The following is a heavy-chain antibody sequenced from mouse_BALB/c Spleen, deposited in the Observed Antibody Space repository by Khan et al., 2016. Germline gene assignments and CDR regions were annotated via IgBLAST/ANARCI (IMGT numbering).Heavy chain of an antibody. CDR2: ISYSGST. Sequence: EVELVESGPSLVKPSQTLSLTCSVTGDSITSGYWNWIRKFPGNKLEYMGYISYSGSTYSNPALKSRISITRATSKNQYYLQLNSVTTEDTSTYYCARYYGYYFDYWGQGTTLTVSS. J-gene: IGHJ2*01. CDR1: GDSITSGY. D-gene: IGHD2-2*01. V-gene: IGHV3-8*02. CDR3: ARYYGYYFDY.